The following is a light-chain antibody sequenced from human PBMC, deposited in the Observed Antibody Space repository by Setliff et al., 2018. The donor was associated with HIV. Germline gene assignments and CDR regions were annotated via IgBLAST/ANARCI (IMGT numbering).Light chain of an antibody. V-gene: IGLV2-14*01. J-gene: IGLJ1*01. CDR2: EVT. CDR3: SSYTSTYTLYV. Sequence: QSALTQPASVSGSPGQPITISCTGTSSDVGGYNYVSWYQHHPGKAPKLMIYEVTNRPSGVSTRFSGSKSGNTASLTISGLQAEDDANYYCSSYTSTYTLYVFGTGTRSPS. CDR1: SSDVGGYNY.